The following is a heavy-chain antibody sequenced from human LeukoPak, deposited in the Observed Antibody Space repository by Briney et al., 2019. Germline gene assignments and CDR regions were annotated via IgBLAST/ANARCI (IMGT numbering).Heavy chain of an antibody. D-gene: IGHD3-22*01. CDR3: ASYYYDSSGYYPEY. Sequence: PSQTLSLTCAVSGGSISSGGYSWSWIRQPPGKGLEWIGYIYHSGSIYYNPSLKSRVTISVDRSKNQFSLKLSSVTAADTAVYYCASYYYDSSGYYPEYWGQGTLVTVSS. V-gene: IGHV4-30-2*01. J-gene: IGHJ4*02. CDR1: GGSISSGGYS. CDR2: IYHSGSI.